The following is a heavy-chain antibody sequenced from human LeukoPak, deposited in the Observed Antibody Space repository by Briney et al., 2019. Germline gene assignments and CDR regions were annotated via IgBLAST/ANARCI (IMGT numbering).Heavy chain of an antibody. Sequence: GGSLRLSYAASGFTFSSYWMHWVRQVPGKGLVWVSRINSDGSSTSYADSVKGRFTISRDNAKNTLYLQMNSLRAEDTAVYFCARDAFGVDKSPFWGQGTLVTVSS. V-gene: IGHV3-74*01. CDR3: ARDAFGVDKSPF. CDR2: INSDGSST. J-gene: IGHJ4*02. CDR1: GFTFSSYW. D-gene: IGHD3-3*01.